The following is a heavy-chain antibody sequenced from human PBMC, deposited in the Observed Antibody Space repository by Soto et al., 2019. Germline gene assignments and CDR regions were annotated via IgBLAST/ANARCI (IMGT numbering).Heavy chain of an antibody. D-gene: IGHD4-17*01. CDR2: INPSGGST. J-gene: IGHJ4*02. CDR3: AREGRLYGDYPGRVYFDY. Sequence: ASVKVSCKASGYTFTSYYMHWVRQAPGQGLEWMGIINPSGGSTSYAQKFQGRVTMTRDTSTSTVYMELSSLRSEDTAVYYCAREGRLYGDYPGRVYFDYWGQGTLVTVSS. CDR1: GYTFTSYY. V-gene: IGHV1-46*01.